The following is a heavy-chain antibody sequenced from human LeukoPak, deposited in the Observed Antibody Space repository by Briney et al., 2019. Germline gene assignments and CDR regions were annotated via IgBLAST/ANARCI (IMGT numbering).Heavy chain of an antibody. CDR2: IYTSGST. CDR3: ARGRRITMVRGVTIDY. D-gene: IGHD3-10*01. V-gene: IGHV4-4*07. CDR1: GGSISSYY. J-gene: IGHJ4*02. Sequence: PSETLSLTCTVSGGSISSYYWSWIRQPAGKGLEWIGRIYTSGSTNYNPSLKSRVTMSVDTSKNQFSLKLSSVTAADTAVYYCARGRRITMVRGVTIDYWGQGTLVTVSS.